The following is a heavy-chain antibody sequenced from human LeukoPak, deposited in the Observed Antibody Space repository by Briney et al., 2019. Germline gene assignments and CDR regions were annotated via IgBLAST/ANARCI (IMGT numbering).Heavy chain of an antibody. Sequence: GESLKIFRKGSGYSFTSYWIGWVRQMPGKGLELMVIIYTSDSDTRYSPSFQGQVIISADKSISTAYLQWSSLKASDTAMYYCASCRGWYGYYYYGMDVWGQGTTVTVSS. D-gene: IGHD6-19*01. V-gene: IGHV5-51*01. J-gene: IGHJ6*02. CDR1: GYSFTSYW. CDR3: ASCRGWYGYYYYGMDV. CDR2: IYTSDSDT.